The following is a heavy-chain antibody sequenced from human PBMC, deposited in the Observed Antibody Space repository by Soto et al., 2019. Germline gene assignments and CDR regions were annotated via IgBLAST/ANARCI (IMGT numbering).Heavy chain of an antibody. V-gene: IGHV3-48*02. Sequence: GGSLRLSCAASGFTFSSYSMNWVRQAPGKGLEWVSYISSSSSTIYYADSVKGRFTISRDNAKNSLYLQMNSLRDEDTAVYYCARDPIWGGSGSDAFDIWGQGTMVTVSS. J-gene: IGHJ3*02. D-gene: IGHD3-10*01. CDR2: ISSSSSTI. CDR1: GFTFSSYS. CDR3: ARDPIWGGSGSDAFDI.